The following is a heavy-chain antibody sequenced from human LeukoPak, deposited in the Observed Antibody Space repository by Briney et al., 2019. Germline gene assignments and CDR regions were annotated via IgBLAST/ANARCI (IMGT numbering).Heavy chain of an antibody. V-gene: IGHV5-51*01. CDR2: IYPGDSDT. D-gene: IGHD3-10*01. J-gene: IGHJ3*02. Sequence: GESLKISCKGSGYSFTSYWIGWVRQMPGKGLEWLGIIYPGDSDTRYNPSFQGQVTISADKSISTAYLQWSSLQASDTAMYYCARLPDYGSGHDAFDIWGQGTMVTVSS. CDR3: ARLPDYGSGHDAFDI. CDR1: GYSFTSYW.